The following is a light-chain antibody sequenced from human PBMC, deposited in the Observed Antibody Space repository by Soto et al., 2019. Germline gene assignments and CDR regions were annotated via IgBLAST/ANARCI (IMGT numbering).Light chain of an antibody. V-gene: IGKV3-20*01. J-gene: IGKJ3*01. CDR1: QSVASNY. Sequence: EIVLTQSPATLSLSPGERATLSCRASQSVASNYLAWYQKRPGQAPRLLIYAASTRASGIPDRFPGSGSGTDFSLTISRLEPEDFAVFFAHQYSKSPIFPFRPGTTVHIK. CDR2: AAS. CDR3: HQYSKSPIFP.